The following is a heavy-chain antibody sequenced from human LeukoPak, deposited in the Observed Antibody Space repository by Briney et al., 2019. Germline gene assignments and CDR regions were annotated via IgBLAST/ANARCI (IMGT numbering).Heavy chain of an antibody. CDR2: ISAYNGNT. V-gene: IGHV1-18*01. CDR3: ARDRRDYYDSSGYWTFDY. CDR1: GYTFTSYG. Sequence: ASVKVSCKASGYTFTSYGISWVRQAPGQGLEWMGWISAYNGNTNYAQKLQGRVTMTTDTCGSTAYMELRSLRSDDTAVYYCARDRRDYYDSSGYWTFDYWGQGTLVTVSS. J-gene: IGHJ4*02. D-gene: IGHD3-22*01.